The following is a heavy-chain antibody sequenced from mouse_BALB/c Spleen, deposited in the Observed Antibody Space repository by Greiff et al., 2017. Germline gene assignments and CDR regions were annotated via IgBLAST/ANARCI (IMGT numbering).Heavy chain of an antibody. D-gene: IGHD2-1*01. J-gene: IGHJ1*01. V-gene: IGHV5-12-1*01. Sequence: EVMLVESGGGLVKPGGSLKLSCAASGFAFSSYDMSWVRQTPEKRLEWVAYISSGGGSTYYPDTVKGRFTISRDNAKNTLYLQMSSLKSEDTAMYYCARYGKNWYFDVWGAGTTVTVAS. CDR3: ARYGKNWYFDV. CDR2: ISSGGGST. CDR1: GFAFSSYD.